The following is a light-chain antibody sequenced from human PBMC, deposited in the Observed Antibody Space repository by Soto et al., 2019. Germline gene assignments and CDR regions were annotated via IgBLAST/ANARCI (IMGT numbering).Light chain of an antibody. CDR2: DAS. CDR3: QQDDHVPL. J-gene: IGKJ3*01. Sequence: DIQMTQSPSSLSASVGDRVTITCQASQDIRNYLNWYQHKPGKAPKLLIYDASNLQTGVPPRFSGSGSGTHFTFTISSLQPEDVATYYCQQDDHVPLFGPGTKVDVK. CDR1: QDIRNY. V-gene: IGKV1-33*01.